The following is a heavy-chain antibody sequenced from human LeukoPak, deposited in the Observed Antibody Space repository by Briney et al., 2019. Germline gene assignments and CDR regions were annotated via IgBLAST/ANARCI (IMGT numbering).Heavy chain of an antibody. V-gene: IGHV3-21*01. Sequence: GGSLRLSCAASGFTFSSYSMNWVRQAPGKGLEWVSSISSSSIYIYYADSVKGRFTISRDNAKNSLYLQMNSLRAEDTAVYYCASGYDPYFDYWGQGTLVTVSS. J-gene: IGHJ4*02. CDR1: GFTFSSYS. CDR2: ISSSSIYI. CDR3: ASGYDPYFDY. D-gene: IGHD5-12*01.